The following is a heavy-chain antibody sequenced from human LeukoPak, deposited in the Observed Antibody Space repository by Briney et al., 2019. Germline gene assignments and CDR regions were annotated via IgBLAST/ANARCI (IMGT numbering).Heavy chain of an antibody. CDR3: AKDGGMTTVTTFDY. J-gene: IGHJ4*02. V-gene: IGHV3-23*01. CDR2: TSGSGGST. Sequence: GGSLRLSCAASGFTFSSYAMSWVRQAPGKGLEWVSATSGSGGSTYYADSVKGRFTISRDNSKNTLYLRMNSLRAEDTAVYYCAKDGGMTTVTTFDYWGQGTQVTVSS. CDR1: GFTFSSYA. D-gene: IGHD4-17*01.